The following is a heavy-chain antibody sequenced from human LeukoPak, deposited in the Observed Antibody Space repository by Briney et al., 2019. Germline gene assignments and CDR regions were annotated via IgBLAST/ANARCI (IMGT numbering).Heavy chain of an antibody. D-gene: IGHD2-15*01. J-gene: IGHJ4*02. CDR3: AREWRLVRNFDY. CDR1: GGSFSGYY. Sequence: SETLSLTCAVYGGSFSGYYWSWIRQPPGKGLGWIGEINHSGSTNYNPSLKSRVTISVDTSKNQFPLKLSSVTAADTAVYYCAREWRLVRNFDYWGQGTLVTISS. CDR2: INHSGST. V-gene: IGHV4-34*01.